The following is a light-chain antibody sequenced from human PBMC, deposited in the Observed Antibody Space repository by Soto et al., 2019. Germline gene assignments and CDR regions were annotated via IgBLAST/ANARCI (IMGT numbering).Light chain of an antibody. Sequence: EIVMTQSPATLSVSPGERATLSCRASQSVGSNLAWYQQNPGQTPRLLMYGASTRATGIPARFSGSGSGTEFTLTISSLQSEDFAVYYCQHYNNGPMNFGQGTQLELK. V-gene: IGKV3-15*01. CDR3: QHYNNGPMN. CDR2: GAS. CDR1: QSVGSN. J-gene: IGKJ5*01.